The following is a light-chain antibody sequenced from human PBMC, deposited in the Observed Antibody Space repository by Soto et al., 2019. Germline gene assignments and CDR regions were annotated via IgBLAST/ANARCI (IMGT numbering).Light chain of an antibody. J-gene: IGKJ2*01. CDR3: QQLDSYPHT. V-gene: IGKV1-9*01. Sequence: DIQLTQSPSFLSASVGDRVTITCRASQGISSYLAWYQQKPGKAPKLLIYAASTLQAGVPSRFSGSVSGTEFTLTISSLQPEDFATYYCQQLDSYPHTCGQGTKLEIK. CDR1: QGISSY. CDR2: AAS.